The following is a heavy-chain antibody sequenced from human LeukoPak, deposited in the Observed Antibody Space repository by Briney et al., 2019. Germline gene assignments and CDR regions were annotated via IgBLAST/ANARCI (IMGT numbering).Heavy chain of an antibody. J-gene: IGHJ3*02. CDR1: GSTFSSYA. CDR3: ARDRAAAGFDAFDI. Sequence: GGSLRLSCAASGSTFSSYAMHWVRQAPGKGLEWVAVISYDGSNKYYANSVKGRFTISRDNSKNTLYLQMNSLRAEDTAVYYCARDRAAAGFDAFDIWGQGTMVTVSS. CDR2: ISYDGSNK. D-gene: IGHD6-13*01. V-gene: IGHV3-30*04.